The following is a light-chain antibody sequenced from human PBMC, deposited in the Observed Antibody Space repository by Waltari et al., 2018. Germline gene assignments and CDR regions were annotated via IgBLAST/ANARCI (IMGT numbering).Light chain of an antibody. V-gene: IGLV3-1*01. J-gene: IGLJ2*01. CDR3: QAWDSSTEI. CDR1: KLGNKY. Sequence: SYELTQPPSVSVSPGQTASITCSGDKLGNKYTTWYQQKPGQSTMLVIYQDTMRPSGIPERFSGSNSGNTATLTISGTQAMDEADYYCQAWDSSTEIFGGGTKLTVL. CDR2: QDT.